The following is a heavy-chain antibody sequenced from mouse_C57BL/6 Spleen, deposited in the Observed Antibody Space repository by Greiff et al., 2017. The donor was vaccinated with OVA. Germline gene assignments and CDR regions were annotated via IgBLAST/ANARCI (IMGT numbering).Heavy chain of an antibody. CDR3: TRGYDSTLFAY. V-gene: IGHV1-15*01. J-gene: IGHJ3*01. CDR1: GYTFTDYE. CDR2: IDPENGGT. D-gene: IGHD1-1*01. Sequence: QVQLKESGAELVRPGASVTLSCKASGYTFTDYEMHWVKQTPVHGLEWIGAIDPENGGTAYNQKLKGKARLTADKSSSTAYMELRSLTSEDSAVYYCTRGYDSTLFAYWGQGTLVTVSA.